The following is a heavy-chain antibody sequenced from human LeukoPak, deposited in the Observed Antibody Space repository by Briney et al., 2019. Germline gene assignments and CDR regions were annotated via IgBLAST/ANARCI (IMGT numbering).Heavy chain of an antibody. J-gene: IGHJ6*02. Sequence: SETLSLTCTVSGGSISSYYWSWIRQPPGKGLEWIGYIYYSGSTNYNPSLKSRVTISVDTSKNQFSLKLSSVTAADTAAYYCARGSTYYDFWSGYPAVLGMDVWGQGTTVTVSS. D-gene: IGHD3-3*01. CDR2: IYYSGST. CDR3: ARGSTYYDFWSGYPAVLGMDV. CDR1: GGSISSYY. V-gene: IGHV4-59*01.